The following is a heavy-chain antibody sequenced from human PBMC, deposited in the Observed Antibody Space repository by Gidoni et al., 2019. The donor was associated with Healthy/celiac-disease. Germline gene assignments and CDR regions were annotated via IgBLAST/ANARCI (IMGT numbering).Heavy chain of an antibody. CDR3: AREYSSGWSNYYYYYYMDV. D-gene: IGHD6-19*01. CDR1: GGSISSSNW. CDR2: IYHSGST. J-gene: IGHJ6*03. Sequence: QVQLQESGPGLVKPSGTLSLTCAVSGGSISSSNWWSWVRQPPGKGLEWIGEIYHSGSTNYNPSLKSRVTISVDKSKNQFSLKLSSVTAADTAVYYCAREYSSGWSNYYYYYYMDVWGKGTTVTVSS. V-gene: IGHV4-4*02.